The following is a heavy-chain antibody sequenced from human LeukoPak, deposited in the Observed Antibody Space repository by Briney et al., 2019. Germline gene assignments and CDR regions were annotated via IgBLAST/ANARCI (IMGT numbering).Heavy chain of an antibody. CDR3: ASEYYYGSGSFSEGY. V-gene: IGHV3-53*01. Sequence: GGSLRLSCAASGFTVSSNCMSWVRQAPGKGLEWVTVIYSGGSTYYADSVKGRFTISRDNSKNTLYLQMNSLRAEDTAVYYCASEYYYGSGSFSEGYWGQGTLVTVSS. CDR2: IYSGGST. D-gene: IGHD3-10*01. CDR1: GFTVSSNC. J-gene: IGHJ4*02.